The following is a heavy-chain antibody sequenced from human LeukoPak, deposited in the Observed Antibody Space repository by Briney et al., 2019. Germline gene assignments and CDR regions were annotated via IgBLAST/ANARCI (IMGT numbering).Heavy chain of an antibody. J-gene: IGHJ3*02. CDR2: IYHSGST. CDR3: ARRVGAIMGAFDI. D-gene: IGHD1-26*01. V-gene: IGHV4-30-2*01. Sequence: SETLSLTCTVSGGSISSGGYYWSWIRQPPGKGLEWIGYIYHSGSTYYNPSLKSRVTISVDRSKNQFSLKLSSVTAADTAVYYCARRVGAIMGAFDIWGQGTMVTVSS. CDR1: GGSISSGGYY.